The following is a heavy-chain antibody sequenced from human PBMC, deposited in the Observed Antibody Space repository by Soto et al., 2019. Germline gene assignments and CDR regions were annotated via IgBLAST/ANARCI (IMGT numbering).Heavy chain of an antibody. CDR1: GYTFTSYG. Sequence: ASVKVSCKASGYTFTSYGISWVRQAPGQGLEWMGWISAYNGNTNYAQKLQGRVTMTTDTSTSTAYMELRSLRSDDTAVYYCARVPVDTAMATGWFDPWGQGTLVTVSS. CDR2: ISAYNGNT. V-gene: IGHV1-18*01. CDR3: ARVPVDTAMATGWFDP. J-gene: IGHJ5*02. D-gene: IGHD5-18*01.